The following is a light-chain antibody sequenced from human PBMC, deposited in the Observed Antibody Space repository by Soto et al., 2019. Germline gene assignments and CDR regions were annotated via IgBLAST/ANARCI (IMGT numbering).Light chain of an antibody. V-gene: IGKV3-20*01. Sequence: EIVLTQSPGTLSLSPGEGATLSCRASQSVRSSYLAWYQQKPGQAPRLLIYGASSRATGIPDRFSGSGSGTDFTLTFSRLEPEDFAVYYCQQYGSSPLTFGGGTKVEI. CDR2: GAS. J-gene: IGKJ4*01. CDR1: QSVRSSY. CDR3: QQYGSSPLT.